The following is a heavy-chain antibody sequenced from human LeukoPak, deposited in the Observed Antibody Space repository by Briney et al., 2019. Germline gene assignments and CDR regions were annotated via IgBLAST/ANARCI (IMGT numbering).Heavy chain of an antibody. CDR1: GGTFSSYV. V-gene: IGHV1-2*02. J-gene: IGHJ6*03. CDR3: ARSAIAARRGGYYYMDV. CDR2: INPNSGGT. Sequence: ASVKVSCKASGGTFSSYVISWVRRAPGQGLEWMGWINPNSGGTNYAQKFQGRVTMTRDTSISTAYMELSRLRSDDTAVYYCARSAIAARRGGYYYMDVWGKGTTVTVSS. D-gene: IGHD6-6*01.